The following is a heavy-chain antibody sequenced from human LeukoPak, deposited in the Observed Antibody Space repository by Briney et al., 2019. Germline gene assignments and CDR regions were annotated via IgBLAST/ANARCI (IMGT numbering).Heavy chain of an antibody. J-gene: IGHJ4*02. CDR1: GGSISSGDYY. CDR2: IYYSGST. D-gene: IGHD6-6*01. V-gene: IGHV4-30-4*08. CDR3: ARGELGYSSSLGY. Sequence: PSETLSLTCTVSGGSISSGDYYWSWIRQPPGKGLEWIGYIYYSGSTYYNPSLKSRVTISVDTSKNQFSLKLSSVTAADTAVYYCARGELGYSSSLGYWGQGTLVTVSS.